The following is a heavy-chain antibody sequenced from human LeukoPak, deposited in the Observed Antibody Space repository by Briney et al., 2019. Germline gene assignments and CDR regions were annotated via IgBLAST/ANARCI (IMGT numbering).Heavy chain of an antibody. D-gene: IGHD5-24*01. CDR2: ISPYNGNT. CDR3: AREMATIVNQFDY. J-gene: IGHJ4*02. CDR1: GYTFTSYG. Sequence: GASVKVSCKASGYTFTSYGIGWVRQAPGQGLEWMGWISPYNGNTNYAQKLQGRVTMTTDTSTTTAYMELRSLRSDDTAVYYCAREMATIVNQFDYWGQGTLVTVSS. V-gene: IGHV1-18*01.